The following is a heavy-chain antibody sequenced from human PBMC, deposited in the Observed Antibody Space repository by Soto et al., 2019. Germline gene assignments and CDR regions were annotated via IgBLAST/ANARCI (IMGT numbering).Heavy chain of an antibody. Sequence: QVPLVQSGAEVKKPGASVKVSCKASGYTFTSYGISWVRQAPGQGLEWMGWISAYNGNTNYAQKLQGRVTMTTDTSTSTAYMELRSLRSDDTAVYYCARDLFRQLWFRGYGMDVWGQGTTVTVSS. CDR3: ARDLFRQLWFRGYGMDV. D-gene: IGHD5-18*01. J-gene: IGHJ6*02. CDR2: ISAYNGNT. V-gene: IGHV1-18*01. CDR1: GYTFTSYG.